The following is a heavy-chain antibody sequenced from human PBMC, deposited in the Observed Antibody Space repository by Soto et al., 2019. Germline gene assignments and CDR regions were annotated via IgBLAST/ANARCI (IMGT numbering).Heavy chain of an antibody. D-gene: IGHD3-16*02. CDR2: IGTAGDT. Sequence: EVQLVESGGGLVQPGGSLRLSCAASGFTFSSYDMHWVRQATGKGLEWVSAIGTAGDTYYPGSVKGRFTISRENAKNSLYLQMNSLRAGDTAVYYCARSPPMTGYRYPQDARYYGMDVWGQGTTVTVSS. CDR3: ARSPPMTGYRYPQDARYYGMDV. CDR1: GFTFSSYD. V-gene: IGHV3-13*04. J-gene: IGHJ6*02.